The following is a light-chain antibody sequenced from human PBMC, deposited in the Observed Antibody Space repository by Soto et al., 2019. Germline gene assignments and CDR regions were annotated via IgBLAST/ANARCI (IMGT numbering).Light chain of an antibody. V-gene: IGKV1-39*01. CDR1: QSISSY. CDR3: QQSDT. Sequence: DIQMTQSPSSLSASVGGRVTITCRASQSISSYLNWYQQKPGKAPKLLIYAASSLQSGVPSRFSGSGSGTDFTLTISSLQPEDFATYYCQQSDTFGQGTKLEIK. CDR2: AAS. J-gene: IGKJ2*01.